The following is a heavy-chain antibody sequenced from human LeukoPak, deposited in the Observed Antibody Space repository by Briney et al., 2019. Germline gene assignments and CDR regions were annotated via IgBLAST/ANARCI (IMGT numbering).Heavy chain of an antibody. D-gene: IGHD3-9*01. CDR3: AREGDILTGYWSPYFDY. Sequence: ASVKVSCKASGYTFTAYHLHWVRQAPGQGLEWMGCVNLNNRGTHYGQKFQDRFTMTWDTSISTAYMELSRLRSDGTAVYYCAREGDILTGYWSPYFDYWGQGTLVTVSS. CDR1: GYTFTAYH. CDR2: VNLNNRGT. V-gene: IGHV1-2*02. J-gene: IGHJ4*02.